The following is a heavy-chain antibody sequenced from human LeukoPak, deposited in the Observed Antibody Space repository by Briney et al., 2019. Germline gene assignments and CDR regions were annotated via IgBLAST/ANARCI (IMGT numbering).Heavy chain of an antibody. Sequence: ASVKVSCKASGGTFSSYAISWVRQAPGQGLEWMGRIISILGIANYAQKFQGRVTITRNTSISTAYMELSSLRSEDTAVYYCARGRGQLLGWGQGTLVTVSS. CDR2: IISILGIA. CDR1: GGTFSSYA. J-gene: IGHJ4*02. D-gene: IGHD6-6*01. V-gene: IGHV1-69*04. CDR3: ARGRGQLLG.